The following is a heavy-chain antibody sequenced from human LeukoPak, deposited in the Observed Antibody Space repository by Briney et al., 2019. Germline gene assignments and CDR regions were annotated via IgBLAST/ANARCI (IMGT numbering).Heavy chain of an antibody. Sequence: GGSLRLSCAASGFTFSSYWMSWVRQAPGKGLEWVANIKQDGSEKYYVDSVKGRFTISRDNAKNSLYLQMNSLRAGDTAVYYCARDPRIIVVVPAASYFDYWGQGTLVTVSS. J-gene: IGHJ4*02. CDR2: IKQDGSEK. CDR1: GFTFSSYW. D-gene: IGHD2-2*01. V-gene: IGHV3-7*01. CDR3: ARDPRIIVVVPAASYFDY.